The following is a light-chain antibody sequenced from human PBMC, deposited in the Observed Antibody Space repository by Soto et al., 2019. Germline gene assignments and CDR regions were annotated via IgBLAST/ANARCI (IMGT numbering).Light chain of an antibody. CDR2: KAS. Sequence: IQVTQSPSSLSASVGDRVTITCRASQTISSWLAWYQQKPGKAPKLLIYKASTLKSGVPSRFSGSGSGTEFTLTISSLQPDDFATYYCQHYNSYSEAFGQGTKEDI. CDR3: QHYNSYSEA. J-gene: IGKJ1*01. CDR1: QTISSW. V-gene: IGKV1-5*03.